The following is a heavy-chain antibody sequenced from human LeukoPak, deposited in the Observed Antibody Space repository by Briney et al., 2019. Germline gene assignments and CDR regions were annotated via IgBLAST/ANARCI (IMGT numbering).Heavy chain of an antibody. CDR3: AKDHRTVMVRGGYFDL. D-gene: IGHD2-8*01. V-gene: IGHV3-23*01. CDR1: GFTFSSYA. CDR2: ISGSGGST. J-gene: IGHJ2*01. Sequence: PGGSLRLSCAASGFTFSSYAMSWVRQAPGKGLEWVSAISGSGGSTYYADSVKGRFTISRDNSKNTLYLQMNSLRAEDTAVYYCAKDHRTVMVRGGYFDLWGRGTLATVSS.